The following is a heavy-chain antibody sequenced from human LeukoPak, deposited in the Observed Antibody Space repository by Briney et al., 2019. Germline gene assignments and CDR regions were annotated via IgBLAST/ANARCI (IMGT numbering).Heavy chain of an antibody. CDR1: GFTFSDYG. V-gene: IGHV3-30*02. J-gene: IGHJ4*02. CDR3: AGDFDY. CDR2: TRSDGNDE. Sequence: TGGSLRLSCAASGFTFSDYGMHWVRQAPGKGLEWVTFTRSDGNDEYYADSVKGRFTISRDNSKNMLYLQMNGLRAEDTAVYYCAGDFDYWGQGTLVTVSS.